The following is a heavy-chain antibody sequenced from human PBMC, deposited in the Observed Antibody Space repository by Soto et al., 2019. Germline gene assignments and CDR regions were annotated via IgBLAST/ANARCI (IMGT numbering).Heavy chain of an antibody. D-gene: IGHD3-9*01. CDR1: GGSISSDNW. Sequence: PSETLSLTCAVSGGSISSDNWWIWVRQPPGKGLEWIGEIYHSGSTNYNPSLKSRVIISVDKSKNQFSLKVTSVTAADTAVYYCARATTDILTGYYSLFDYWRQGTQVTVSS. CDR2: IYHSGST. J-gene: IGHJ4*02. CDR3: ARATTDILTGYYSLFDY. V-gene: IGHV4-4*02.